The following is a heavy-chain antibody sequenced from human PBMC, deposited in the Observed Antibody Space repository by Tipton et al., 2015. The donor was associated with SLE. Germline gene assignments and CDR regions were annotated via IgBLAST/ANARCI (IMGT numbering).Heavy chain of an antibody. CDR3: ARAPTISVAGTTDPFGMDV. CDR2: LSTDGSVT. CDR1: GFTFWSHD. V-gene: IGHV3-74*01. Sequence: SLRLSCATSGFTFWSHDMGWVRQAPGKGLEWGSRLSTDGSVTTYADSVKGRLTISRDNAKNTLYLQMRSLRVEDTGIYYCARAPTISVAGTTDPFGMDVWGPGTRVTVSS. D-gene: IGHD6-19*01. J-gene: IGHJ6*02.